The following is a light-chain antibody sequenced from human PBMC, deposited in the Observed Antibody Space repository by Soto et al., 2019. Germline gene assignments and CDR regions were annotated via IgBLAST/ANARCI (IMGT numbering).Light chain of an antibody. CDR3: QQYDTSPRT. CDR2: DAS. J-gene: IGKJ1*01. V-gene: IGKV3-11*01. Sequence: ETVLTQSPATLSLSPGERATLSCRASQSVSSYLAWYQQKPGQAPRLLIYDASNRATGIPARFSGSGSGTDFTLTINRLEPEDFAVYYCQQYDTSPRTFGQGTKVDIK. CDR1: QSVSSY.